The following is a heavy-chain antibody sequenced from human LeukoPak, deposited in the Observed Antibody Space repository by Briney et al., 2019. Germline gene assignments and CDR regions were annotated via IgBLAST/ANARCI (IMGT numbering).Heavy chain of an antibody. J-gene: IGHJ6*03. D-gene: IGHD3-22*01. V-gene: IGHV4-61*02. CDR3: ARADYYDSSDSVEVYYYYYMDV. CDR1: GGSTSSGSYY. Sequence: SETLSLTCTVSGGSTSSGSYYWSWIRQPAGKGLEWLGRIYTSGSTNYNPSLKSRVTISVDTSKNQFSLKLSSVTAADTAVYYCARADYYDSSDSVEVYYYYYMDVWGKGTTVTVSS. CDR2: IYTSGST.